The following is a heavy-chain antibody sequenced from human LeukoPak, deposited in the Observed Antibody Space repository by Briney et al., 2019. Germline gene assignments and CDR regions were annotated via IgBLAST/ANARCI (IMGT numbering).Heavy chain of an antibody. D-gene: IGHD6-13*01. Sequence: GGPLRLSCAASGFTFSNYWMSWVRQAPGKGLEWVANIKQDGSEKYYVDSVKGRFTISRDHAKNSLYLQMNSLRAEDTAVYYCARVGYSSSWYEDYYFDYWGQGTLVTVSS. CDR2: IKQDGSEK. J-gene: IGHJ4*02. CDR3: ARVGYSSSWYEDYYFDY. V-gene: IGHV3-7*01. CDR1: GFTFSNYW.